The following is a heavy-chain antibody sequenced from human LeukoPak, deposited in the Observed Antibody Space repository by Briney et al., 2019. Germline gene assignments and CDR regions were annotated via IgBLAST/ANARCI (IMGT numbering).Heavy chain of an antibody. Sequence: PGGSLRLSCAASGFTVSGNYMTWVRQGPGKGLEWVSVIYSDGTIKYADSVKGRFTISRDNSKNTLYLQMNSLRAEDTAAYFCARKYSNSWSFDYWGQGTLVTVSS. CDR2: IYSDGTI. D-gene: IGHD6-13*01. CDR1: GFTVSGNY. J-gene: IGHJ4*02. V-gene: IGHV3-66*01. CDR3: ARKYSNSWSFDY.